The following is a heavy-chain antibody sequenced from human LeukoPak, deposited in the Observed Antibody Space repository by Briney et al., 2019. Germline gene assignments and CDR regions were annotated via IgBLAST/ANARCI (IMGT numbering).Heavy chain of an antibody. CDR2: IKQDGSEK. D-gene: IGHD6-13*01. CDR3: ARDQQIAY. J-gene: IGHJ4*02. CDR1: GFTFSNYW. V-gene: IGHV3-7*01. Sequence: PGGSLRLSCAASGFTFSNYWMTWVRQAPGKGLEWVANIKQDGSEKHYVDSVKGRFTISRDNAKNSVYLQMNSLRADDTAVYCCARDQQIAYWGQGTLVTVSS.